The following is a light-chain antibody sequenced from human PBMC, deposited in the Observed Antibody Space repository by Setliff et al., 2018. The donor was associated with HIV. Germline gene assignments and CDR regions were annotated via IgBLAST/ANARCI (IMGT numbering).Light chain of an antibody. J-gene: IGLJ1*01. Sequence: QSALTQPPSVSGAPGQRVTISCTGSSSNIGAGYDVHWYQQLPGTAPKLLINGDSNRPSGVPDRFSGSKSGTSASLAITGLQAEDESDYYCQSYDSSLSGYVFGTGTEVTVL. CDR1: SSNIGAGYD. CDR2: GDS. V-gene: IGLV1-40*01. CDR3: QSYDSSLSGYV.